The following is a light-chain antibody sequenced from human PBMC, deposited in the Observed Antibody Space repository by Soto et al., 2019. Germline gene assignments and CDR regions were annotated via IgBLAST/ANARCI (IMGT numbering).Light chain of an antibody. V-gene: IGLV2-14*01. Sequence: QSVLTQPASVSGSPGQSITISCTGTSSDIGGYNFVSWYQQHPGKAPKVILYEVNNRPSGVSNRFSGSKSGNTASLTISGLQAEDEANYYCSSYTSSSTLDVFGTGTKGPS. J-gene: IGLJ1*01. CDR2: EVN. CDR1: SSDIGGYNF. CDR3: SSYTSSSTLDV.